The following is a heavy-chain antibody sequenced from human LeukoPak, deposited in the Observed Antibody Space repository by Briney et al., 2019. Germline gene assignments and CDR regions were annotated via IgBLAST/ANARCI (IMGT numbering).Heavy chain of an antibody. J-gene: IGHJ4*02. V-gene: IGHV5-10-1*04. CDR3: ARVIHLGELSLYDY. CDR2: IDPSDSYT. Sequence: GAALQISCKGSGYSFTTYWITWGRQMPEKGGEWMGRIDPSDSYTNYSPSFQGQVTISADKSISTAYLQWSSLKASDTAMYYCARVIHLGELSLYDYWGQGTLVTVSS. D-gene: IGHD3-16*02. CDR1: GYSFTTYW.